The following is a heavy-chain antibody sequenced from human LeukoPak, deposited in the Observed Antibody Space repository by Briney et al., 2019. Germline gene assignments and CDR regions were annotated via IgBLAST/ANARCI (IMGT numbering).Heavy chain of an antibody. V-gene: IGHV1-69*13. CDR3: ASDGYSGSAFDY. Sequence: SVKVSCKASGGTFSSYAISWVRQAPGQGLEWMGGIIPIFGTANYAQKFQGRVTITADESTSTAYMELSSPRSEDTAVYYCASDGYSGSAFDYWGQGTLVTVSS. CDR1: GGTFSSYA. J-gene: IGHJ4*02. CDR2: IIPIFGTA. D-gene: IGHD5-12*01.